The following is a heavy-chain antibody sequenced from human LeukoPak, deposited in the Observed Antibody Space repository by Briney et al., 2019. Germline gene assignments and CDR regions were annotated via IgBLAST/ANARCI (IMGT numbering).Heavy chain of an antibody. D-gene: IGHD3-10*01. J-gene: IGHJ4*02. CDR1: GGSISSSIYY. CDR2: LYYSGTT. Sequence: SETLSLTCTVSGGSISSSIYYWGWIRQPPGKGLEWIGNLYYSGTTYYNPSLKSRVTISVDMSKNQFSLKLSSVTAADTAVYYCARQTGRFGDYLDYWGQGTLVIVSS. V-gene: IGHV4-39*01. CDR3: ARQTGRFGDYLDY.